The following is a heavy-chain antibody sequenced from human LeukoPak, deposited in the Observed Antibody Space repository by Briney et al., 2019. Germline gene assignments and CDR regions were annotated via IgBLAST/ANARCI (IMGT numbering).Heavy chain of an antibody. V-gene: IGHV3-30*18. Sequence: GGSLRLSCAASGFTFSRYGMHWVRQAPGKGLEWVAVISYDGSNKYYADSVKGRFTIPRDNSKNTLYLQMNSLRAEDTAVYYCAKDLGTSLRKGYFDYWGQGTLVTVSS. J-gene: IGHJ4*02. CDR2: ISYDGSNK. CDR1: GFTFSRYG. CDR3: AKDLGTSLRKGYFDY. D-gene: IGHD2-2*01.